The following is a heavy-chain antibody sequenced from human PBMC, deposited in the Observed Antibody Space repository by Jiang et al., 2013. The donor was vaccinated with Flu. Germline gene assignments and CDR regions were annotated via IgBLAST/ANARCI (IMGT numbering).Heavy chain of an antibody. D-gene: IGHD4-23*01. J-gene: IGHJ4*02. CDR3: ARDGLERWYSNGVFDY. CDR1: GGTFTNYA. Sequence: SGAEVKKPGSSVKVSCKASGGTFTNYAINWVRQAPGQGLEWMGGIIPIFGTANYAQKFQGRVTITADESTSTAYMELSSLRSEDTAVYYCARDGLERWYSNGVFDYWGQGTLVTVSS. CDR2: IIPIFGTA. V-gene: IGHV1-69*01.